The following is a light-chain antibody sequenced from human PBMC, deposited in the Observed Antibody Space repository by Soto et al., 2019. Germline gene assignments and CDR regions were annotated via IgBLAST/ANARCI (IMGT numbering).Light chain of an antibody. J-gene: IGLJ1*01. V-gene: IGLV2-14*03. Sequence: QSVLTQPASVSGSPGQSITISCTGTSSDVCGYNYVSWYQQHPGEAPKIIIYDVSSRPSGVSYRFSGSKSGNTASLTFSGLQSEDEADYYCSSYTSSTFGVFGTGTKVTVL. CDR3: SSYTSSTFGV. CDR1: SSDVCGYNY. CDR2: DVS.